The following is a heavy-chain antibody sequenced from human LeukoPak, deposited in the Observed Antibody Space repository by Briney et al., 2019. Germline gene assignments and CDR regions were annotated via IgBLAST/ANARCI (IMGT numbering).Heavy chain of an antibody. V-gene: IGHV3-9*01. Sequence: PGRSLSLSCAASGVAFDDDAIRSGRGTPGGGLEWGLGISLNSGSIDYADSAKGRLTISRDNAKNSLYLQMNSLRAEDTALYYCAKDIWEGESGYYYYYGMDVWGQGTTVTVSS. J-gene: IGHJ6*02. CDR2: ISLNSGSI. D-gene: IGHD1-26*01. CDR1: GVAFDDDA. CDR3: AKDIWEGESGYYYYYGMDV.